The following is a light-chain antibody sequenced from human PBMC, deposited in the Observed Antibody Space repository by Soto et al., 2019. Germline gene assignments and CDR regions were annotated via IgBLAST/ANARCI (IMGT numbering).Light chain of an antibody. CDR1: QSISSW. J-gene: IGKJ2*01. CDR2: KAS. CDR3: QQYNSYLYT. Sequence: DIQMTQSPSTLSASVGDRVTITCRASQSISSWLAWYQQKPGKAPTLLISKASSLESGVPSRFSGSGSGTEFTLTISSLQPDDFATYYCQQYNSYLYTFGQGTKLEIK. V-gene: IGKV1-5*03.